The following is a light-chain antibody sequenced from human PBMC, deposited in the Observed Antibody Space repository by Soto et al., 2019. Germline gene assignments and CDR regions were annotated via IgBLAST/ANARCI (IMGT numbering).Light chain of an antibody. Sequence: EIVMTQSPATLSVSPGERATLSCRASQSVSTNLVWYQQKPGQAPRLLTYDTSARATGVPARFSGSRSGPEFTLTINSLQSEDFAIYYCQRYNNWPLTFGGGTKVDIK. CDR2: DTS. CDR1: QSVSTN. J-gene: IGKJ4*01. V-gene: IGKV3-15*01. CDR3: QRYNNWPLT.